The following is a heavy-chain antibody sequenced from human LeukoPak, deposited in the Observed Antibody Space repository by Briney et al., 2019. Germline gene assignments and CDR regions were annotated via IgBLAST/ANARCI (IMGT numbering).Heavy chain of an antibody. V-gene: IGHV4-61*02. D-gene: IGHD4-23*01. CDR1: GGSISSGSYY. J-gene: IGHJ4*02. CDR3: ARERLYGGNSRFDY. Sequence: SETLSLTCTVSGGSISSGSYYWSWIRQPAGKGLEWIGRIYTGGSTNYNPSLKSRVTISVDTSKNQFSLKLSSVTAADTAVYYCARERLYGGNSRFDYWGQGTLVTVSS. CDR2: IYTGGST.